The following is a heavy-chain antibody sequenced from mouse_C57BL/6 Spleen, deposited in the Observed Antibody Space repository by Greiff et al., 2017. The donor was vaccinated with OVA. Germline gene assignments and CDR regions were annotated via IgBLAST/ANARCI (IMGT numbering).Heavy chain of an antibody. V-gene: IGHV1-64*01. D-gene: IGHD1-1*01. CDR1: GYTFTSYW. CDR2: IHPNSGST. Sequence: QVQLQQPGAELVKPGASVKLSCKASGYTFTSYWMHWVKQRPGQGLEWIGMIHPNSGSTNYNEKFKSKATLTVDKSSSTAYMQLSSLTSEDSAVYYCASYITTVGTSFDYWGQGTTLTVSS. J-gene: IGHJ2*01. CDR3: ASYITTVGTSFDY.